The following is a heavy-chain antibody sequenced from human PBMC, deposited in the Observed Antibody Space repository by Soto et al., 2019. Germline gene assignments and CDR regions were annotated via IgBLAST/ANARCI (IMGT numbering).Heavy chain of an antibody. CDR2: INAGNGNT. Sequence: ASVKVSCKASGYTFTSYAMHWVRQAPGQRLEWMGWINAGNGNTKYSQKFQGRVTITRDTSASTAYMELSSPRSEDTAVYYCAREEQQAYYYGMDVWGQGTTVTVSS. CDR3: AREEQQAYYYGMDV. CDR1: GYTFTSYA. V-gene: IGHV1-3*01. J-gene: IGHJ6*02. D-gene: IGHD6-13*01.